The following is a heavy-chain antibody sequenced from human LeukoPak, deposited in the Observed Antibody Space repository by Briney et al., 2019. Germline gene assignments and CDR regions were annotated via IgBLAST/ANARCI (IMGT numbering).Heavy chain of an antibody. Sequence: ASVTVSCKASGYTFTGSYMDWVRQAPGQGLEWMGRINPNSGGTNYVQKFQGRVTMTRDTSITTAYTELSRLRSDDTAVYYCASGYSSSSGFDYWGQGTLVTVSS. CDR1: GYTFTGSY. J-gene: IGHJ4*02. D-gene: IGHD6-6*01. V-gene: IGHV1-2*06. CDR3: ASGYSSSSGFDY. CDR2: INPNSGGT.